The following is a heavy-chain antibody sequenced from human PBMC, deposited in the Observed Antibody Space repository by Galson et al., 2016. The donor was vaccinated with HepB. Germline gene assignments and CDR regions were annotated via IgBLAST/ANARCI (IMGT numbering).Heavy chain of an antibody. D-gene: IGHD2-2*01. Sequence: SLRLSCAGSGFTFSKHAVSWVRQAPGKGLEWVSGTDAGGGSRYYADSVKGRLTISRDNSKNTLYLQMNSLRVEDTAVYYCAKSLSISRQGAEYWGQGTLVIVSS. J-gene: IGHJ4*02. CDR1: GFTFSKHA. CDR3: AKSLSISRQGAEY. V-gene: IGHV3-23*01. CDR2: TDAGGGSR.